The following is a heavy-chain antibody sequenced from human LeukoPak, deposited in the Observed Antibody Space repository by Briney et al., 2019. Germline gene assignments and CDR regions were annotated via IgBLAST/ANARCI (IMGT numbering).Heavy chain of an antibody. D-gene: IGHD3-10*02. J-gene: IGHJ6*04. CDR2: ISSSGSTI. V-gene: IGHV3-48*03. CDR1: GFTFSSYE. Sequence: GGSLRLSCAASGFTFSSYEMNWVRQAPGKGLEWVSYISSSGSTIYYADSVKGRFTISRDNAKNSLYLQMNSLRAEDTAVYYCAELGITLIGGVWGKGATVTISS. CDR3: AELGITLIGGV.